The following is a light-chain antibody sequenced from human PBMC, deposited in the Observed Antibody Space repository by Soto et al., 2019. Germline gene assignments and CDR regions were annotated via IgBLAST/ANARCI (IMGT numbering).Light chain of an antibody. Sequence: DVVMTQSPLSLPVTLGQPASISCRASRSLVYSDGNSYLSWYHQRPGQSPRRLIYTASNRDSGVPDRFGGSGSGTDFTLEISRVEAEDVGIYYCMQGTHWPPYTFGQGTKLEIK. J-gene: IGKJ2*01. CDR2: TAS. V-gene: IGKV2-30*01. CDR3: MQGTHWPPYT. CDR1: RSLVYSDGNSY.